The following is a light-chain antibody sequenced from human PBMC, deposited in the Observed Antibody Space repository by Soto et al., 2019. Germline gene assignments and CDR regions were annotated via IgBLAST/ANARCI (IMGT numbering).Light chain of an antibody. J-gene: IGKJ4*01. CDR1: QSLLHSNGYNY. CDR3: MQALQTPS. CDR2: LGS. Sequence: ESVMTQSPVSLSVTPGEPASISCRSSQSLLHSNGYNYLDWYLQKPGQSPQLLIYLGSFRAAGVPDRCSGSGSGTDFTLKISRVEAADVGVYYCMQALQTPSFGGGTKVEIK. V-gene: IGKV2-28*01.